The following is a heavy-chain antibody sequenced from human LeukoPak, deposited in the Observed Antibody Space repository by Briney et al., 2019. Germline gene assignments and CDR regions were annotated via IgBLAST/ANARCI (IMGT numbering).Heavy chain of an antibody. J-gene: IGHJ4*02. CDR2: IYSGGST. D-gene: IGHD3-22*01. Sequence: PGGSLRLSCAVSGFTVSRNYMSWVRQAPGKGLEWVSVIYSGGSTYYADSVKGRFTISRDKSKNTLYLQMNSLRAEDTAVYYCASHYYDSSGSTWGGQGTLVTVSS. CDR3: ASHYYDSSGSTW. V-gene: IGHV3-66*04. CDR1: GFTVSRNY.